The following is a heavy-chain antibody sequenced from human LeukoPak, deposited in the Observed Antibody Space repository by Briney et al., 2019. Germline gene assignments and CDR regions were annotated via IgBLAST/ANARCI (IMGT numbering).Heavy chain of an antibody. V-gene: IGHV3-23*01. J-gene: IGHJ4*02. Sequence: GGSLRLSCAASGFTFSSYAMSWVRQAPGKGLEWVSTISGSGGSTYYADSVKGRFTISRDNSKNTLYLQMNSLRAEDTAVYYCAKPAYCSGGSCYSIGYFDYWGQGTLVTVSS. CDR1: GFTFSSYA. CDR2: ISGSGGST. CDR3: AKPAYCSGGSCYSIGYFDY. D-gene: IGHD2-15*01.